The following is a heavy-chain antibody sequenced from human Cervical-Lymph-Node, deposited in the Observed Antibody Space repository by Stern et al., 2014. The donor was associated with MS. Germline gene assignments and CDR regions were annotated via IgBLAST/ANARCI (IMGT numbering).Heavy chain of an antibody. CDR1: GGSISSRGYY. V-gene: IGHV4-31*01. CDR3: ARSWESMDWHLDL. CDR2: IYYSGST. J-gene: IGHJ2*01. D-gene: IGHD1-26*01. Sequence: QVQLQQSGPGLVKPSQTLSLTCTVSGGSISSRGYYWSWIRQHPGKGLEWIGYIYYSGSTYYNPSLKSLVTMSLDTSKNQFSLKLSSVTAADTAVYYCARSWESMDWHLDLWGRGTLVTVSS.